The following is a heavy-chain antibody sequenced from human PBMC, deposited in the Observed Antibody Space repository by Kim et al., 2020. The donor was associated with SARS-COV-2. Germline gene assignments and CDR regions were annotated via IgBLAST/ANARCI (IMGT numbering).Heavy chain of an antibody. D-gene: IGHD2-15*01. V-gene: IGHV2-70*01. CDR1: GFSLTSSGMC. CDR2: VHWDDNK. CDR3: ARIAGCGNYCGGGSCWGDFDY. Sequence: SGPTLVKPTQTLTLTCTFSGFSLTSSGMCVSWIRQPPGKALEWLAVVHWDDNKYYSTSLKTRLTISKDTSKNQVVLTMTNMDPVDTATYYCARIAGCGNYCGGGSCWGDFDYWGQGTLVTVSS. J-gene: IGHJ4*02.